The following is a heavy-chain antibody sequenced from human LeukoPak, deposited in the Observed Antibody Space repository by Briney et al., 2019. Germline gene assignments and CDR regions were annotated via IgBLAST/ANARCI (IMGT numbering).Heavy chain of an antibody. CDR2: IYYSGRT. V-gene: IGHV4-39*07. Sequence: PSETLSLTCSVSGGSISSSSNYWGWIRQPPGKGLEWIGSIYYSGRTYYNPSLKSRVTISVDKSKTQFSLKLSSVTAADTAVYYCARGTGPSTYYFDYWGQGTLVTVSS. CDR3: ARGTGPSTYYFDY. CDR1: GGSISSSSNY. D-gene: IGHD1-14*01. J-gene: IGHJ4*02.